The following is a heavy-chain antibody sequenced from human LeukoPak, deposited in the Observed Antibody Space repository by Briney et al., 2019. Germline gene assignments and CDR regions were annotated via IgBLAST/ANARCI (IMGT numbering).Heavy chain of an antibody. CDR2: IYPGDSES. CDR3: ARHSDCGGDCPFDY. J-gene: IGHJ4*02. Sequence: GESLKISCKASGYNLVSYWIAWVRQMPGRGLEWMGVIYPGDSESRYSSSFQGQVTISVDKSINSAYLQWSSLKASDIAMYYCARHSDCGGDCPFDYWGQGTLVTVSS. V-gene: IGHV5-51*01. D-gene: IGHD2-21*02. CDR1: GYNLVSYW.